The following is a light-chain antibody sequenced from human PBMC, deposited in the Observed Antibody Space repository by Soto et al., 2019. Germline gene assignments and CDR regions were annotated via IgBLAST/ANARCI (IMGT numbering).Light chain of an antibody. CDR1: QSVRSNC. V-gene: IGKV3-20*01. CDR3: QQYGSSRT. Sequence: EIVLTQSPGTLSLSPGERATLSCRASQSVRSNCLAWYQQKPGQAPRLLIYGASSRATGIPDRFSGSGSGTDFTLTISRLEPEDFAVYYCQQYGSSRTFGQGTKVDIK. CDR2: GAS. J-gene: IGKJ1*01.